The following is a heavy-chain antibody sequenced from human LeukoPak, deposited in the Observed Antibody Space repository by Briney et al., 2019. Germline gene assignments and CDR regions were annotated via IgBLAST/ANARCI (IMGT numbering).Heavy chain of an antibody. J-gene: IGHJ6*03. V-gene: IGHV1-2*02. CDR3: ARESSIADYYYYYMDV. D-gene: IGHD6-6*01. CDR1: GYTFTSYY. Sequence: GASVKVSCKASGYTFTSYYMHWVRQAPGQGLEWMGIINPNSGGTNYAQKFQGRVTMTRDTSISTAYMELSRLRSDDTAVYYCARESSIADYYYYYMDVWGKGTTVTVSS. CDR2: INPNSGGT.